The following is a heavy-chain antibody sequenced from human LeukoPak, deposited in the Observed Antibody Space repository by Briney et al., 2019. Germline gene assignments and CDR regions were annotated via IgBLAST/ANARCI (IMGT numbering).Heavy chain of an antibody. CDR1: GYSFTSYW. Sequence: GESPKISCKGSGYSFTSYWIGWVRQMPGKGLEWMGIIYPGDSDTRYSPSFQGQVTISADKSISTAYLQWSSLKASDTAMYYCARQNLFGSRGYSYGSDYWGQGTLVTVSS. CDR2: IYPGDSDT. D-gene: IGHD5-18*01. J-gene: IGHJ4*02. CDR3: ARQNLFGSRGYSYGSDY. V-gene: IGHV5-51*01.